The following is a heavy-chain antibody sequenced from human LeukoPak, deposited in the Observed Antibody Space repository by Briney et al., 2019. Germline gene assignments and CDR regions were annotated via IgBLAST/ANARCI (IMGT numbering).Heavy chain of an antibody. CDR2: INHSGST. CDR3: ARGILLWFGELLPWFDP. V-gene: IGHV4-34*01. CDR1: GGSFSGYY. J-gene: IGHJ5*02. Sequence: SETLSLTCAVYGGSFSGYYWSWIRRPPGKGLEWIGEINHSGSTNYNPSLKSRVTISVDTSKNQFSLKLSSVTAADTAVYYCARGILLWFGELLPWFDPWGQGTLVTVSS. D-gene: IGHD3-10*01.